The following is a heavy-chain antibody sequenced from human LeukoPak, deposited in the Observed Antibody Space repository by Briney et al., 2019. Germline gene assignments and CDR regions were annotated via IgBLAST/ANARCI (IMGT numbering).Heavy chain of an antibody. D-gene: IGHD3-22*01. CDR1: GFTFSSYT. V-gene: IGHV3-30-3*01. Sequence: GGSLRLSCAASGFTFSSYTMHWVRQAPGKGLEWVALISYDGSNKYYADSVKGRFTISRDNSKNTLYLQMNSLRAEDTAMYYCAREPSRSAYFDYWGQGTLVTVSS. J-gene: IGHJ4*02. CDR3: AREPSRSAYFDY. CDR2: ISYDGSNK.